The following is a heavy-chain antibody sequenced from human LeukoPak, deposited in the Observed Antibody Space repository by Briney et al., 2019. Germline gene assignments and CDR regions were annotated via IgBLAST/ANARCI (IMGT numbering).Heavy chain of an antibody. CDR2: INHSGST. D-gene: IGHD6-19*01. CDR3: AYSSGWWTYAFDI. CDR1: GGSFSGYY. V-gene: IGHV4-34*01. J-gene: IGHJ3*02. Sequence: PSETLSLTCAVYGGSFSGYYWSWIRQPPGKGLEWIGEINHSGSTNYNPSLKSRVTISVDTSKNQFSLKLSSVTAADTAVYYCAYSSGWWTYAFDIWGQGTMVTVSS.